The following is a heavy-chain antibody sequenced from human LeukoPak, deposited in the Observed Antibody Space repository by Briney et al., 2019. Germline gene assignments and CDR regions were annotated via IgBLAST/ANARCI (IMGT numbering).Heavy chain of an antibody. D-gene: IGHD6-6*01. CDR2: ISYDGSNK. Sequence: GRSLRLSCAASGFTFSSYGMHWVCQAPGKGLEWVAVISYDGSNKYYADSVKGRFTISRDNSKNTLYLQMNSLRAEDTAVYYCAKALARPGYYYGMDVWGQGTTVTVSS. V-gene: IGHV3-30*18. CDR3: AKALARPGYYYGMDV. J-gene: IGHJ6*02. CDR1: GFTFSSYG.